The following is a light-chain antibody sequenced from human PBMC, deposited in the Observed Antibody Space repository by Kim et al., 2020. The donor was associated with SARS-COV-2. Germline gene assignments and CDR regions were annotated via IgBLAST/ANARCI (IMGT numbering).Light chain of an antibody. V-gene: IGKV3-11*01. CDR2: DAS. CDR3: QQRSNWYT. J-gene: IGKJ2*01. Sequence: LSPGERATLSCRASQSVSSYLAWYQQKPGQAPRLLIYDASNRATGIPARFSGSGSGTDFTLTISSLEPEDFAVYYCQQRSNWYTFGQGTKLEI. CDR1: QSVSSY.